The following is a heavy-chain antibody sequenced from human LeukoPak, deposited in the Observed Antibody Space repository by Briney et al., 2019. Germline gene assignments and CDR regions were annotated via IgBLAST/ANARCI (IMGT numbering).Heavy chain of an antibody. CDR3: ARDSGVGAYDY. V-gene: IGHV4-34*01. CDR1: GGSFSGYY. D-gene: IGHD1-26*01. J-gene: IGHJ4*02. CDR2: INHSGST. Sequence: SETLSLTCAVYGGSFSGYYWSWIRQPPGKGLEWIGEINHSGSTNYNPSLKSRVTMSVDTSKNQFSLKLSSVTAADTAVYYCARDSGVGAYDYWGQGTLVTVSS.